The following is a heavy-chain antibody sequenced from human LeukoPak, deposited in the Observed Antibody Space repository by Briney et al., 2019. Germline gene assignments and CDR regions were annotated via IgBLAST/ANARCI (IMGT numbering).Heavy chain of an antibody. J-gene: IGHJ4*02. Sequence: GGSLRLSCAASGFIFSHYAMSWVRQAPGKGLEWVSGITGSGGSTYYADSVKGRFTISRDNSKNTLYMQMNSLRAEDTAIYYCARDERLLSFLKWGQGTLVTVSS. CDR3: ARDERLLSFLK. CDR1: GFIFSHYA. D-gene: IGHD3-3*01. CDR2: ITGSGGST. V-gene: IGHV3-23*01.